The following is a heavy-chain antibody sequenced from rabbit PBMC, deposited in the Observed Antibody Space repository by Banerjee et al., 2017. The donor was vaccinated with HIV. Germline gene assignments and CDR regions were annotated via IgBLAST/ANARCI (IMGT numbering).Heavy chain of an antibody. V-gene: IGHV1S45*01. CDR3: ARGGGSSGWGFNL. J-gene: IGHJ4*01. Sequence: QEQLVESGGGLVQPGGSLKLSCVASGFDFSSYYYMCWVRQAPGKGLEWIACIYTGSSGSTYYASWAKGRFTVSKTSSTSVTLQMTSLTAADTATYFCARGGGSSGWGFNLWGQGTLVTDS. CDR2: IYTGSSGST. CDR1: GFDFSSYYY. D-gene: IGHD4-1*01.